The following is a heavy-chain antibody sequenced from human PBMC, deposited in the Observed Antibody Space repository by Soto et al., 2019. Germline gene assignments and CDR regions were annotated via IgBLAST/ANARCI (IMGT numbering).Heavy chain of an antibody. D-gene: IGHD3-9*01. CDR3: TVAVTAVYCRISSIYPFTDL. Sequence: GGSLRLSCTGSGFIFGDYAMNWVRQAPGKGLEWVGFIRSNSHGAKTQYGTSVKDRCTLSRDDSKSIVYLQINSPKMEDTAVYCRTVAVTAVYCRISSIYPFTDLWGRGTRV. J-gene: IGHJ2*01. CDR1: GFIFGDYA. V-gene: IGHV3-49*04. CDR2: IRSNSHGAKT.